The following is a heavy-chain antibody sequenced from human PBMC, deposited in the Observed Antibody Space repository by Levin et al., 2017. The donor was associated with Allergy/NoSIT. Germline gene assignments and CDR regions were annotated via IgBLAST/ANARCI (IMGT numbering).Heavy chain of an antibody. V-gene: IGHV4-34*01. CDR1: GGSFSGYY. D-gene: IGHD2-21*01. J-gene: IGHJ6*03. Sequence: SETLSLTCAVYGGSFSGYYWSWIRQPPGKGLEWIGEINHSGSTNYNPSLKSRVTISVDTSKNQFSLKLSSVTAADTAVYYCARAPRGHMRPRGNYYYMDVWGKGTTVTVSS. CDR3: ARAPRGHMRPRGNYYYMDV. CDR2: INHSGST.